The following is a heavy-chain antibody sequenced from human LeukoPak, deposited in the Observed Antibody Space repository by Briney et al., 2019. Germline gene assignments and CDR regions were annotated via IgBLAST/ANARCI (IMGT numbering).Heavy chain of an antibody. D-gene: IGHD1-26*01. CDR1: GFTFSSFG. CDR3: AKDHTVGATFGVYFDY. J-gene: IGHJ4*02. V-gene: IGHV3-23*01. Sequence: GGSLRLSCAASGFTFSSFGMHWVRQARGKGLEWVSGISGSGGSIYYADSLKGRFTISKDNSKNTLYLQMNSLRAEDTAVYYCAKDHTVGATFGVYFDYWGQGTLVTVSS. CDR2: ISGSGGSI.